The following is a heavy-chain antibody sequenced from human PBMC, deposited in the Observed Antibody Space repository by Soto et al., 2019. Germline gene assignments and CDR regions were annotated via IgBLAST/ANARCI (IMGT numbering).Heavy chain of an antibody. CDR2: ISYDGSNK. V-gene: IGHV3-30-3*01. Sequence: GGSLRLSCAASGFTFSSYAMHWVRQAPGKGLEWVAVISYDGSNKYYADPVKGRFTISRDNSKNTLYLQMNSLRAEDTAVYYCARDPGSAAAGTPSNFDYWGQGTLVTVSS. D-gene: IGHD6-13*01. CDR3: ARDPGSAAAGTPSNFDY. J-gene: IGHJ4*02. CDR1: GFTFSSYA.